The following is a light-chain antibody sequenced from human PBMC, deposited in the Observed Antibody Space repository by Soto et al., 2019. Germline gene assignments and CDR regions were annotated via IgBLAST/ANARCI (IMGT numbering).Light chain of an antibody. J-gene: IGKJ5*01. CDR1: QSITNW. CDR3: QQYHSCSIT. Sequence: DSQVAASPTTLAASVGDSVPITFRASQSITNWLAWYQQKPGKAPKLLISSASSLENGVPSRFSGSGSGTEFSLTISGLQTDDFATYYCQQYHSCSITFGQRTRLEI. V-gene: IGKV1-5*01. CDR2: SAS.